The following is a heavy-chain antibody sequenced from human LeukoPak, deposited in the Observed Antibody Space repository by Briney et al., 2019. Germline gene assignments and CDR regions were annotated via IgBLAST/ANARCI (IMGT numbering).Heavy chain of an antibody. V-gene: IGHV1-18*01. CDR2: ISAYNGNT. J-gene: IGHJ3*02. CDR3: VLTQDIVVVPAALPDAFDI. CDR1: GYTFTSYG. D-gene: IGHD2-2*01. Sequence: ASVKVSCKASGYTFTSYGISWVRQAPGQGLEWMGWISAYNGNTNYAQKLQGRVTMTTDTSTSTAYMELRSLRSDDTAVYYCVLTQDIVVVPAALPDAFDIWGQGTMVTVSS.